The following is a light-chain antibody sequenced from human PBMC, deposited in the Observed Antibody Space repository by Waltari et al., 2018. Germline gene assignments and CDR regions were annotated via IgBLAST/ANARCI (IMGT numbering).Light chain of an antibody. CDR3: QQADSFPFT. CDR2: AAS. J-gene: IGKJ3*01. Sequence: IQMTQSPPSVSASVGDRVTLTCRASQGISSWLSRYQQKPGKAPKLLIYAASSLQSGVPSRFSGSGSGTDFTLTITSLQPEDFATYFCQQADSFPFTFGPGTKVDIK. CDR1: QGISSW. V-gene: IGKV1-12*01.